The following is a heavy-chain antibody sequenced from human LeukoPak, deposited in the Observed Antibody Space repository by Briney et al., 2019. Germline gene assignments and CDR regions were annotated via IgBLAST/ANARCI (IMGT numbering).Heavy chain of an antibody. Sequence: SETLSLTCTVSGGSISSSSYYWGWIRQPPGEGLEWIGSIYYSGSTYYNPSLKSRVTISADTSKNQFSLKLSSVTAADTAVYYCARRGYYDSVEDYWGQGTLVTVSS. CDR1: GGSISSSSYY. CDR3: ARRGYYDSVEDY. V-gene: IGHV4-39*01. D-gene: IGHD3-22*01. CDR2: IYYSGST. J-gene: IGHJ4*02.